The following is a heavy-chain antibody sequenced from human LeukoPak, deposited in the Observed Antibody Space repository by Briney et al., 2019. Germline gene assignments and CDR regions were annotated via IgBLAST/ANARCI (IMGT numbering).Heavy chain of an antibody. CDR3: ARGGLPGGFDY. J-gene: IGHJ4*02. CDR1: GFTFSSYG. Sequence: PGRSLRLSCAASGFTFSSYGMHWVRQAPGKGLEWVAVISYDGSNKYYADSVKGRFTISRDNSKNTLYLQMNSLRAEDTAVYYCARGGLPGGFDYWGQGTLVTVSS. V-gene: IGHV3-30*03. D-gene: IGHD7-27*01. CDR2: ISYDGSNK.